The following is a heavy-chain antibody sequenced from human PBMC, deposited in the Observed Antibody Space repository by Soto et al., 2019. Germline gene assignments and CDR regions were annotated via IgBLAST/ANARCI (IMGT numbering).Heavy chain of an antibody. V-gene: IGHV1-46*03. J-gene: IGHJ4*02. CDR3: ARRGYCSGGSCPLGFDY. CDR2: INPRDGGT. Sequence: ASVTVSCKASGNTFTTYYVHWVRQAPGQGLEWMGVINPRDGGTSYAQKFQGRVTMTRDTSTSTVYMELSSLRSEDTAMYYCARRGYCSGGSCPLGFDYWGQGTLVTVS. D-gene: IGHD2-15*01. CDR1: GNTFTTYY.